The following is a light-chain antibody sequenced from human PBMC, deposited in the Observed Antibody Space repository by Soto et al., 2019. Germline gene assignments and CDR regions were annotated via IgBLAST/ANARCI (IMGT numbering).Light chain of an antibody. CDR2: GAS. Sequence: EIVLTQSPGTLSLSPGERASLSCRTSQTITNTYLAWYQQKPGQAPRLLIFGASSRAAGIPDRFSGSGSGTDFTLVISRLEPEDFAVYYCQQYDNSPLTFGGGTKVDIK. CDR3: QQYDNSPLT. J-gene: IGKJ4*01. V-gene: IGKV3-20*01. CDR1: QTITNTY.